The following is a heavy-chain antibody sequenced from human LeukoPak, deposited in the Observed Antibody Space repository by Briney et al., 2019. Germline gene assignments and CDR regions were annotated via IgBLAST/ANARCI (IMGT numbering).Heavy chain of an antibody. Sequence: PSETLSLTCTVSGVSISNYHWATIRRTPGKVLERIGYIYYSGSTNYNPSLKSRVTISVDTSNNQFALKLSSVTAADTAVYYCARHRYSYGPFYYYYYMDVWGKGTTVTISS. CDR2: IYYSGST. CDR1: GVSISNYH. D-gene: IGHD5-18*01. V-gene: IGHV4-59*08. CDR3: ARHRYSYGPFYYYYYMDV. J-gene: IGHJ6*03.